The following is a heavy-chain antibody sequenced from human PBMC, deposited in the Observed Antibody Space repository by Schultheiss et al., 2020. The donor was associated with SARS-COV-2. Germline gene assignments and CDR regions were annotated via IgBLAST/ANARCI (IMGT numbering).Heavy chain of an antibody. Sequence: GGSLRLSCAASVFTFSPYEMNWVRQAPGKGLEWISYISSSADTIYYADSVKGRFTISRDNSKNTLSLQMNSLSAEDTAVYYCAKYTFGGLLDTLYYYYGMDVWGQGTTVTVSS. CDR3: AKYTFGGLLDTLYYYYGMDV. CDR1: VFTFSPYE. D-gene: IGHD3-16*02. V-gene: IGHV3-48*03. J-gene: IGHJ6*02. CDR2: ISSSADTI.